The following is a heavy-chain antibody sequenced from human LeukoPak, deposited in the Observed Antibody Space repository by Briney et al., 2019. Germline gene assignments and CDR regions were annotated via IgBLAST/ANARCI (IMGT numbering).Heavy chain of an antibody. Sequence: ASVKVSCKASGGTFSTYAIIWVRQAPGQGLEWMGGIIPMFGTANYAQKFQGRVTITADESTSTAYMELSSLRSEDTAVYYCAKGVETMIVVVISDFDYWGQGTLVTVSS. CDR3: AKGVETMIVVVISDFDY. D-gene: IGHD3-22*01. J-gene: IGHJ4*02. CDR1: GGTFSTYA. V-gene: IGHV1-69*13. CDR2: IIPMFGTA.